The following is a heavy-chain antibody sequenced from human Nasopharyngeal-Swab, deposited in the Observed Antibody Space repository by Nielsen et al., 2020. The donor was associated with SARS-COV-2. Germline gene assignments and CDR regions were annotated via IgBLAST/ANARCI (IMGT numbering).Heavy chain of an antibody. D-gene: IGHD2-21*02. Sequence: GESLKISCSASGFIFKNYAMNWVRQAPGRGLEWVSAISGADDSTKYADSVKGRFTISRDNSKNTLDLQMNSLRAEDTAVYYCARRGDASFDYWGQGTLVTVSS. V-gene: IGHV3-23*01. CDR3: ARRGDASFDY. J-gene: IGHJ4*02. CDR1: GFIFKNYA. CDR2: ISGADDST.